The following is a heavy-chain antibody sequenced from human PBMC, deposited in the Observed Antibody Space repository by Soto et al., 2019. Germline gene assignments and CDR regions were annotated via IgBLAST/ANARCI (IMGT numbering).Heavy chain of an antibody. J-gene: IGHJ4*02. CDR3: AKPNYYDRRSFAY. CDR2: ISYDGSNK. CDR1: VFTFSSYG. V-gene: IGHV3-30*18. D-gene: IGHD3-22*01. Sequence: WWSLRLSCSASVFTFSSYGMHWFRQAPGKGLEWVAVISYDGSNKYYADSLKGRFTISRDNSKNTLYLQMNSLRAEDTAVYYCAKPNYYDRRSFAYWGQGTLVTVSS.